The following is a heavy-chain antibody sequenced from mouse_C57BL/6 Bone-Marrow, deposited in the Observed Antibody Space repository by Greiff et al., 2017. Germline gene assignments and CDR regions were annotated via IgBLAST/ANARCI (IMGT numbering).Heavy chain of an antibody. CDR2: IDPSDSYT. CDR3: ARIPHYYGSSYDWYFDV. CDR1: GYTFTSYW. Sequence: VQLQQPGAELVMPGASVKLSCKASGYTFTSYWMHWVKQRPGQGLEWIGEIDPSDSYTNYNQKFKGKSTLTVDKSSSTAYMQLSSLTSEDSAVYYCARIPHYYGSSYDWYFDVWGTGTTVTVSS. V-gene: IGHV1-69*01. J-gene: IGHJ1*03. D-gene: IGHD1-1*01.